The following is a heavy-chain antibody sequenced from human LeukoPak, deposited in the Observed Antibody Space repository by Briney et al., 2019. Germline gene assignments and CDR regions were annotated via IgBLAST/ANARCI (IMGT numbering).Heavy chain of an antibody. J-gene: IGHJ5*02. CDR2: IYYGGNT. CDR1: GGSFSSSSYY. D-gene: IGHD3-9*01. Sequence: PSETLSLTCTVSGGSFSSSSYYWGWIRQPPGKGLEWIASIYYGGNTYYNPSLKSRVTIYVDTSKNQFSLKLSSVTAADTAVYYCARTYYDILTGSPKGWFDPWGQGTPVTVSS. CDR3: ARTYYDILTGSPKGWFDP. V-gene: IGHV4-39*01.